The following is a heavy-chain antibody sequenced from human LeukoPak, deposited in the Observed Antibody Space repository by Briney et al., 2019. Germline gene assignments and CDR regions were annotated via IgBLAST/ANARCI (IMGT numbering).Heavy chain of an antibody. V-gene: IGHV4-34*01. Sequence: SETLSLTCAVYGGSFSGYYWSWIRQPPGKGLEWIGEINHSGSTNYNPSLKSRVTISVDTSKNQFSLKLSSVTAADTAVYYCARSGGPLNWFDPWGQGTLVTVSS. CDR1: GGSFSGYY. CDR3: ARSGGPLNWFDP. J-gene: IGHJ5*02. CDR2: INHSGST.